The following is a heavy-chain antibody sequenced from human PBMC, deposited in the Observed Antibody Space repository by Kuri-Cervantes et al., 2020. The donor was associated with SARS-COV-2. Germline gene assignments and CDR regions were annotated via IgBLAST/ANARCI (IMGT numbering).Heavy chain of an antibody. V-gene: IGHV1-2*06. J-gene: IGHJ3*02. D-gene: IGHD3-22*01. Sequence: ASVKVSCKASGYTFTSYYMHWVRQAPGQGLEWMGRINPNSGGTNYAQKFQGRVTMTRDTSISTAYMELSRLRSDDTAVYYCAQLQFGDYYDSSGYPDAFDTWGQGTMVTVSS. CDR2: INPNSGGT. CDR1: GYTFTSYY. CDR3: AQLQFGDYYDSSGYPDAFDT.